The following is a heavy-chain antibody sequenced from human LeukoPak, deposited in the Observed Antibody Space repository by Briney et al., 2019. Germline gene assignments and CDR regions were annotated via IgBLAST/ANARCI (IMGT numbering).Heavy chain of an antibody. Sequence: ASVKVSCKASGYTFRSYDINWVRRPAGQGLEWMGWMNPNSGNTGYAQKFQGRVTITRNTSINTAYMELSSLRSEDTAVYYCARVYSRRSSGYYYADYWGQGALVTVSS. J-gene: IGHJ4*02. CDR3: ARVYSRRSSGYYYADY. V-gene: IGHV1-8*01. CDR1: GYTFRSYD. D-gene: IGHD3-22*01. CDR2: MNPNSGNT.